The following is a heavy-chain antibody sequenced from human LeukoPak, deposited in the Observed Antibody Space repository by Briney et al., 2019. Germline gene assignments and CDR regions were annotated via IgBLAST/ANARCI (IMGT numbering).Heavy chain of an antibody. CDR2: ISYDGSNK. CDR1: GFTFSSYA. V-gene: IGHV3-30*04. D-gene: IGHD3-3*01. CDR3: ARDEGLDWTAEYFQH. J-gene: IGHJ1*01. Sequence: GRSLRLSCAASGFTFSSYAMHWVRQAPGKGLEWVAVISYDGSNKYYADSVKGRFTISRDNSKNTLYLQMNSLRAEDTAVYYCARDEGLDWTAEYFQHWGQGTLVTVSS.